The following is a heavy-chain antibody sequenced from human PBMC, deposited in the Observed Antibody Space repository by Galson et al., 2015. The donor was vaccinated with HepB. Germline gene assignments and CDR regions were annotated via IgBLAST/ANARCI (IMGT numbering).Heavy chain of an antibody. V-gene: IGHV4-61*02. CDR3: ARAGIPGIAAAGFDY. CDR1: GGSISSGSYY. CDR2: IYTSGST. Sequence: TLSLTCTVSGGSISSGSYYWSWIRQPAGKGLEWIGRIYTSGSTNYNPSLKSRVTMSVDTSKNQFSLKLSSVTAADTAVYYCARAGIPGIAAAGFDYWGQGTLVTVSS. J-gene: IGHJ4*02. D-gene: IGHD6-13*01.